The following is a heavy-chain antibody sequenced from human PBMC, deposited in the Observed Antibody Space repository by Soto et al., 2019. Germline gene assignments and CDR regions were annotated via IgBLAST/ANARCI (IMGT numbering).Heavy chain of an antibody. CDR1: GFTFSSYG. CDR3: ANIAPIVVVPGDAFDI. J-gene: IGHJ3*02. D-gene: IGHD3-22*01. Sequence: EVQLLESGGGLVQPGGSLRVSCAASGFTFSSYGMSWVRQAPGKGLEWVSGISGSGGSTYYADSVKGRFTISRDNSKNTVYLQMNSLRAEDTASYYCANIAPIVVVPGDAFDIWGQGTMVTVSS. V-gene: IGHV3-23*01. CDR2: ISGSGGST.